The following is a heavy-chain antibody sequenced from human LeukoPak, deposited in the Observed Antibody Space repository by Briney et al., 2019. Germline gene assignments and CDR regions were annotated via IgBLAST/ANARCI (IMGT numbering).Heavy chain of an antibody. D-gene: IGHD5-24*01. CDR2: IYYSGST. CDR1: GGSISSSSYY. J-gene: IGHJ4*02. CDR3: ARGLRDGYNYVLGDYFDY. Sequence: SETLSLTCTVSGGSISSSSYYWGWIRQPPGKGLEWIGSIYYSGSTYYNPSLKSRVTISVDTSKNRFSLRLSSVTAADTAVYYCARGLRDGYNYVLGDYFDYWGQGTLVTVSS. V-gene: IGHV4-39*02.